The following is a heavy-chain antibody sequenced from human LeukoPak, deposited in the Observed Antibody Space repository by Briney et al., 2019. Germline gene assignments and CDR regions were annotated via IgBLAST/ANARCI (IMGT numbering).Heavy chain of an antibody. Sequence: SETLSLTCSVSGGSISSYYWSWIRQPPGKGLEWIGYIYYSGSTNYNPSLKSRVTISVDTSKNQFSLKLSSVTAADTAVYYCARVGLRWFDPWGQGTLVTVSS. CDR1: GGSISSYY. CDR3: ARVGLRWFDP. D-gene: IGHD4-17*01. J-gene: IGHJ5*02. V-gene: IGHV4-59*01. CDR2: IYYSGST.